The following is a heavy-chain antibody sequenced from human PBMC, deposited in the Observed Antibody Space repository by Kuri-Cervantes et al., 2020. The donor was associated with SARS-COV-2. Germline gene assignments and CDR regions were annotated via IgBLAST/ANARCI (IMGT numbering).Heavy chain of an antibody. D-gene: IGHD5-12*01. J-gene: IGHJ5*02. CDR1: GDSITTSPYY. Sequence: SETLSLTCTVSGDSITTSPYYWAWVRQPPGKVLEWIGSFYYGGSTYENPSLKSRVTMSVDTSQNQFSLKLSSVTAADTAVYYCARGRGYSGWRLNWFDPWGRGTLVTVSS. V-gene: IGHV4-39*07. CDR3: ARGRGYSGWRLNWFDP. CDR2: FYYGGST.